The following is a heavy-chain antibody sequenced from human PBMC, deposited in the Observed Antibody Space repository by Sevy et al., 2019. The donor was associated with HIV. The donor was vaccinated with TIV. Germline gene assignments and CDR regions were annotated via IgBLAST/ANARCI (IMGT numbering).Heavy chain of an antibody. CDR2: INPDGSNT. Sequence: GGSLRLSCAASGFTFSSYWMHWVRQAPGKGLVWVSRINPDGSNTNYADSMKGRLTISRDNAKNTLYLQMNSLRAEETAVYYCVREGVRSAISATAFDIWGQGTMVTVSS. V-gene: IGHV3-74*01. J-gene: IGHJ3*02. CDR1: GFTFSSYW. D-gene: IGHD2-21*01. CDR3: VREGVRSAISATAFDI.